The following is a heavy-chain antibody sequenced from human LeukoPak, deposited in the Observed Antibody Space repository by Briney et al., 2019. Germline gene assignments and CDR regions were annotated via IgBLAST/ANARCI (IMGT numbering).Heavy chain of an antibody. CDR1: GFTFSSYS. Sequence: GGSLRLSCAASGFTFSSYSMNWVRQAPGKGLEWVSSISSSSSYIYYADSVKGRFTISRDNAKNSLYLQMNSLRAEDTAVYYCARERTTVTPLDYWGQGTLVTASS. V-gene: IGHV3-21*01. D-gene: IGHD4-17*01. CDR3: ARERTTVTPLDY. J-gene: IGHJ4*02. CDR2: ISSSSSYI.